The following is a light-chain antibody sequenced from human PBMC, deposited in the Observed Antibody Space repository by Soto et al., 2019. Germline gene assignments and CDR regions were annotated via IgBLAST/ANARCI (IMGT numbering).Light chain of an antibody. CDR2: WAS. CDR3: QQYDSTPPWT. J-gene: IGKJ1*01. Sequence: DIVMTQSPDSLAVSLGERATINCKSSQSVLYSSNNKNYLAWYQQRPGQPPKLLIYWASTRESGVPDRFSGSGSGTDFTLTINSLQAEDVAVYYCQQYDSTPPWTFGQGTRVEIK. V-gene: IGKV4-1*01. CDR1: QSVLYSSNNKNY.